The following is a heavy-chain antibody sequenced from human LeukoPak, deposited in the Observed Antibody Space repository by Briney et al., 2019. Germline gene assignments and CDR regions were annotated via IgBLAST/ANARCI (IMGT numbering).Heavy chain of an antibody. CDR2: IWYDGSNK. J-gene: IGHJ5*02. V-gene: IGHV3-33*01. D-gene: IGHD1-26*01. CDR1: GFTFSSYG. CDR3: ARDFSGSFTLDP. Sequence: PGGSLRLSCAASGFTFSSYGMHWVRQAPGKGLEWVAVIWYDGSNKYYADSVKGRFTISRDNSKNTLYLQMNSLRAEDTAVYYCARDFSGSFTLDPWGQGTLVTVSS.